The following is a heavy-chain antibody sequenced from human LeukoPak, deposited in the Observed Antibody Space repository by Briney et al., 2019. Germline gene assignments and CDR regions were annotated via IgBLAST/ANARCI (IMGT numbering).Heavy chain of an antibody. CDR1: GGSFSGYY. V-gene: IGHV4-34*01. Sequence: SETLSLTCAVYGGSFSGYYWSWIRQPPGKGLEWIGEINHSGSTNYNPSLKSRVTISVDTSKNQFSLKLSSVTAADTAVYYCARRSTIFGVVINPFDYWGQGTLVTVSS. D-gene: IGHD3-3*01. CDR3: ARRSTIFGVVINPFDY. J-gene: IGHJ4*02. CDR2: INHSGST.